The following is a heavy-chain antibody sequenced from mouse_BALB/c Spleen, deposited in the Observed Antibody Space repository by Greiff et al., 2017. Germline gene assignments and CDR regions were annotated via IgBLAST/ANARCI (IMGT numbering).Heavy chain of an antibody. Sequence: VQLQQSGAELVKPGASVKLSCTASGFNIKDTYMHWVKQRPEQGLEWIGRIDPANGNTKYDPKFQGKATITADTSSNTAYLQRSSLTSEDTAVYYCARDGNYRGFAYWGQGTLVTVSA. D-gene: IGHD2-1*01. CDR1: GFNIKDTY. J-gene: IGHJ3*01. CDR2: IDPANGNT. CDR3: ARDGNYRGFAY. V-gene: IGHV14-3*02.